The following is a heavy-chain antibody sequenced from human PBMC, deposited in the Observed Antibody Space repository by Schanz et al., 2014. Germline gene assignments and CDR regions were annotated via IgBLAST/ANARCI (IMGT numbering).Heavy chain of an antibody. Sequence: QVQLQESGPGLVKPSQTLSLTCTVSSGSLFTGGYYWGWIRQHPGKGLEWIGYVYYRGNTYYNPSLKSRVSISLDPSKTQFFLNLNSLTAADTAVYYCARVPEPGWFDPWGQGTLVTVSS. CDR3: ARVPEPGWFDP. V-gene: IGHV4-31*03. D-gene: IGHD1-26*01. J-gene: IGHJ5*02. CDR1: SGSLFTGGYY. CDR2: VYYRGNT.